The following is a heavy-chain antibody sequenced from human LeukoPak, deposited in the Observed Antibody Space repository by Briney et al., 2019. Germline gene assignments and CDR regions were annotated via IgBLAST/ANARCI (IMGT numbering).Heavy chain of an antibody. CDR1: GYTFTSYD. V-gene: IGHV1-8*01. CDR3: ARGMYGSSWYNWFDP. Sequence: ASVKVSCKASGYTFTSYDINWVRQATGQGLEWMGWMYPNSGNTGYAQKFQGRVTMTRNTSISTAYMELSSLRSEDTAVYYCARGMYGSSWYNWFDPWGQGTLVTVSS. D-gene: IGHD6-13*01. CDR2: MYPNSGNT. J-gene: IGHJ5*02.